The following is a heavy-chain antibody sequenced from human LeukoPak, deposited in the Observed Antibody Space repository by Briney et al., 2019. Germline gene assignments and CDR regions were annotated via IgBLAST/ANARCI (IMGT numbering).Heavy chain of an antibody. CDR2: IYGSGIT. D-gene: IGHD3-22*01. CDR3: ARLKFYDSTGYSPGHYMDV. V-gene: IGHV4-4*07. J-gene: IGHJ6*03. CDR1: GGSIISNY. Sequence: SETLSLTCTVSGGSIISNYWSWIRQSAGTGLEWIGRIYGSGITDYNPSLKSRVTMSLDTSRKQFSLRLTSVTAADTAVYYCARLKFYDSTGYSPGHYMDVWGKGTTVTVSS.